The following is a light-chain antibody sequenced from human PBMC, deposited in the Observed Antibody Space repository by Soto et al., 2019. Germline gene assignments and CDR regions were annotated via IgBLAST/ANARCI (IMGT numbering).Light chain of an antibody. CDR3: QVWDSISAHVV. J-gene: IGLJ2*01. CDR1: NIGSKS. Sequence: SYELTQPPSVSLAPGQTARVSCGGDNIGSKSVHWYQQKPGQAPVLVVYDDRDRPSGIPERFSGSSSGTTATLTISRVEAGDEADYFCQVWDSISAHVVFGGGTKLTVL. V-gene: IGLV3-21*02. CDR2: DDR.